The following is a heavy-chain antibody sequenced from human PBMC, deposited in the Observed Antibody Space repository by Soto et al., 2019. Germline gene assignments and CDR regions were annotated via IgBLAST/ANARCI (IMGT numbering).Heavy chain of an antibody. D-gene: IGHD3-3*01. V-gene: IGHV1-18*01. CDR2: ISAYNGNT. CDR3: ARDRGITIFGVDDYYYYYGMDV. Sequence: ASVKVSCTSSGYTYTSYGINWVRQAPGQGLEWMGWISAYNGNTNYAQKLQGRVTMTTDTSTSTAYMELRSPRSDDTAVYYCARDRGITIFGVDDYYYYYGMDVWGQGTTVTVSS. CDR1: GYTYTSYG. J-gene: IGHJ6*02.